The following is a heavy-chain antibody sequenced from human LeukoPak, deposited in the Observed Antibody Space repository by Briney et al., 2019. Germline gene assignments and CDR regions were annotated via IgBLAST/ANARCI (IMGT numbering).Heavy chain of an antibody. CDR1: GGSFSGYY. CDR2: INHSGST. CDR3: ARRLPGGSYIDY. V-gene: IGHV4-34*01. Sequence: SETLSLTCAVYGGSFSGYYWSWIRQPPGKGLEWIGEINHSGSTNYSPSLKSRVTISVGTSKNQFSLKLSSVTAADTAVYQCARRLPGGSYIDYWGQGTLVTVSS. D-gene: IGHD2-15*01. J-gene: IGHJ4*02.